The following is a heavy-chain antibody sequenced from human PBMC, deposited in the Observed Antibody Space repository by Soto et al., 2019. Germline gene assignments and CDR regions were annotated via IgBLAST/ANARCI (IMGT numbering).Heavy chain of an antibody. D-gene: IGHD6-19*01. CDR3: ARGSIAVAGRNQLDY. J-gene: IGHJ4*02. CDR2: INAANGHT. Sequence: QVQLVQSGPEVKKTGASVKVSCRASGYFLTSYAIHWVRQAPGPRLAWLGWINAANGHTKYSQNFQGRVIITRDTSANTVYMEVSSLKSGDTAVYYCARGSIAVAGRNQLDYWGQGTRVTVFS. CDR1: GYFLTSYA. V-gene: IGHV1-3*01.